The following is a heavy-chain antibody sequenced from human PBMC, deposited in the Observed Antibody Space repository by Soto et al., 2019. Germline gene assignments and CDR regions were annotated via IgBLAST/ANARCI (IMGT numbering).Heavy chain of an antibody. Sequence: GWSLRLSCAASGFPFSDYYMNWIRQAPGKGLEWVSHITNSGSTKYYADSVKGRFTISRDNAKNSLFLQMNSLRAEDTAVYYCARTLAARFDYWGQGTPVTVSS. CDR3: ARTLAARFDY. CDR2: ITNSGSTK. J-gene: IGHJ4*02. CDR1: GFPFSDYY. D-gene: IGHD6-6*01. V-gene: IGHV3-11*01.